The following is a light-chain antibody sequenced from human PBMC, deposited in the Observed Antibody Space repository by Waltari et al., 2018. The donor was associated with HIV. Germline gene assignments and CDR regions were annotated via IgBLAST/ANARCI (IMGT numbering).Light chain of an antibody. CDR3: QAWDTHVV. Sequence: SYELTQPPSVSVSPGQTASITCSGDKLGDKYACWYQQKPGQSPVLGIYQDSKRPSGIPERFSGSNSGNTATLTISGTQAMDEADYYCQAWDTHVVFGGGTKLTVL. CDR2: QDS. V-gene: IGLV3-1*01. J-gene: IGLJ2*01. CDR1: KLGDKY.